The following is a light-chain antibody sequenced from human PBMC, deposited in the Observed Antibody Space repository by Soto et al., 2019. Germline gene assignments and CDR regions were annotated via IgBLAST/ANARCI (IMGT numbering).Light chain of an antibody. Sequence: QSALTQPASVSGSPGQSIAISCTGTSSDIGAYAYVSWYQQHPGKIPKLIVFDVNYRPSGVSSRFSGSKSGNTASLTISGLQAEDEADYYCGSYTRSNSVICGGGTKVTVL. CDR1: SSDIGAYAY. CDR3: GSYTRSNSVI. J-gene: IGLJ2*01. V-gene: IGLV2-14*03. CDR2: DVN.